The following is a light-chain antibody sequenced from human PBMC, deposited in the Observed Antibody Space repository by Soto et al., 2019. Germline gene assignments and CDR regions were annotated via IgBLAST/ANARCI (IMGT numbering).Light chain of an antibody. CDR3: SSYTSTNHVV. Sequence: QSALTQPASVSGSPGQSITISCTGTSSDIGNYNYVSWYQQHPGRAPQLMIYEVSNRPSGVSDRFSGSKSGSTASLTISGLQAEDEADYYCSSYTSTNHVVFGGGTKVTVL. CDR2: EVS. J-gene: IGLJ2*01. CDR1: SSDIGNYNY. V-gene: IGLV2-14*01.